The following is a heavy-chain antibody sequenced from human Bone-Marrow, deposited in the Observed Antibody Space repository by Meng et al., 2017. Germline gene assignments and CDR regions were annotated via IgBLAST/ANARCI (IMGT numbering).Heavy chain of an antibody. D-gene: IGHD3-16*01. V-gene: IGHV1-2*05. Sequence: ASVKVSCKASGYTFTGYYMHWVRQAPGQGLEWMGRINPNSGGTNYAQKFQGRVTMTRDTSISTAYMELSRLRSDDTVVYYCASYGYVWGSHDAFDIWGQGTMVTVSS. CDR1: GYTFTGYY. CDR3: ASYGYVWGSHDAFDI. J-gene: IGHJ3*02. CDR2: INPNSGGT.